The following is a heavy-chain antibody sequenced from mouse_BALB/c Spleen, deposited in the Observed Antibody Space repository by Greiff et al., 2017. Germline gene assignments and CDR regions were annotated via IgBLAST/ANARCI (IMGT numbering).Heavy chain of an antibody. D-gene: IGHD4-1*01. CDR3: ARSMGRGDY. J-gene: IGHJ2*01. V-gene: IGHV1S81*02. Sequence: VQLQQPGAELVKPGASVKLSCTASGYTFTSYWMHWVKQRPGQGLEWIGEIKPSNGRNNYNEKFKSKVTLTVDKSSSTAYMQRRILTSADSAVYYCARSMGRGDYGGQGTTLTVSS. CDR2: IKPSNGRN. CDR1: GYTFTSYW.